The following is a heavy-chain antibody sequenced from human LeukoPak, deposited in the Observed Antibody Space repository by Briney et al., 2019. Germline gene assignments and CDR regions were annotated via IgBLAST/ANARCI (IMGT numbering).Heavy chain of an antibody. V-gene: IGHV1-2*02. D-gene: IGHD3-22*01. J-gene: IGHJ4*01. Sequence: ASVKLSCTASGYTFTGYYMHWVRQAPGHGLEWMGWINPNSGGTNYAQKFQGRVTMTRDTSNSTVYMELSTVTAADTAVYYCARVGYCYDRSEDVDYGGRGHGALVS. CDR2: INPNSGGT. CDR1: GYTFTGYY. CDR3: ARVGYCYDRSEDVDYGG.